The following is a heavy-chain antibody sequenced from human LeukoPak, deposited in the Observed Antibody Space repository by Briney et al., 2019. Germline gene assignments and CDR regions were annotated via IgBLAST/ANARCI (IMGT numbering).Heavy chain of an antibody. CDR2: IIPIFGTA. CDR3: ARYCSSTSCYNGDY. V-gene: IGHV1-69*13. D-gene: IGHD2-2*02. J-gene: IGHJ4*02. CDR1: GDTFSSDA. Sequence: ASVKVSCKASGDTFSSDAISWVRQAPGQGLEWMGGIIPIFGTANYAQKFQGRVTITADESTSTAYMELSSLRSEDTAVYYCARYCSSTSCYNGDYWGQGTLVTVSS.